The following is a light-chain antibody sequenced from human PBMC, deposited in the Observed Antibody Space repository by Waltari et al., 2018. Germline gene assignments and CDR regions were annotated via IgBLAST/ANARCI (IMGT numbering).Light chain of an antibody. V-gene: IGLV2-14*03. CDR1: RSDVGGYKY. CDR3: SSYAGYSAVV. Sequence: QSALTQPASVSGSPGQSITISCNGTRSDVGGYKYVSWYQHHPGKAHKLIIYDVNRWPSGCVNRFSGSQSGNTASLTISGLQAEDDADYYCSSYAGYSAVVFGGGTKVTVL. CDR2: DVN. J-gene: IGLJ2*01.